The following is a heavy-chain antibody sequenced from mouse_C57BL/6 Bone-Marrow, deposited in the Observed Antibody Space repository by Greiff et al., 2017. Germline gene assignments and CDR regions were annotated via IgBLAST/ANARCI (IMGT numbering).Heavy chain of an antibody. D-gene: IGHD2-3*01. CDR1: GYTSTSYT. V-gene: IGHV1-4*01. CDR2: INPSSGYT. Sequence: QVQLQQSGAELARPGASVKMFCKASGYTSTSYTMHWVKQRPGQGLEWIGYINPSSGYTKYNQKIKDKATLTADKSSSTAYMQLSSLTSEDSAVYYCARGRLLRDYWRQGTTLTVSS. J-gene: IGHJ2*01. CDR3: ARGRLLRDY.